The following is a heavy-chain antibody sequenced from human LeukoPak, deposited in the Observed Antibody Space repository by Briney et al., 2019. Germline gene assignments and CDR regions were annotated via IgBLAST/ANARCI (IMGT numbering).Heavy chain of an antibody. D-gene: IGHD5-18*01. Sequence: PSETLSLTCAVYGGSFSGYYWSWIRKPPGKGLEWIGEINHSGSTNYNPSLKSRVTISVDTSKNQFSLKLSSVTAADTAVYYCARRATAMVDFDYWGQGTLVTVSS. CDR2: INHSGST. V-gene: IGHV4-34*01. J-gene: IGHJ4*02. CDR1: GGSFSGYY. CDR3: ARRATAMVDFDY.